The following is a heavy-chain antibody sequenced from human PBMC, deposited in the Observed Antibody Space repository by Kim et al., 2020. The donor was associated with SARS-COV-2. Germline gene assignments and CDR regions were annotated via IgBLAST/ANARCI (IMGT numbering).Heavy chain of an antibody. Sequence: SVKVSCKASGGTFSSYTISWVRQAPGQGLEWMGRIIPILGIANYAQKFQGRVTITADKSTSTAYMELSSLRSEDTAVYYCAREFGPGGGWLQLPGGYYYYGMDVWGQGTTVTVSS. V-gene: IGHV1-69*04. J-gene: IGHJ6*02. CDR1: GGTFSSYT. CDR2: IIPILGIA. D-gene: IGHD5-12*01. CDR3: AREFGPGGGWLQLPGGYYYYGMDV.